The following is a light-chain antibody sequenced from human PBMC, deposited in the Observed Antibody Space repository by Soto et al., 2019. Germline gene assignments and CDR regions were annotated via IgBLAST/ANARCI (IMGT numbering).Light chain of an antibody. CDR2: DVS. Sequence: QSVLTQPRSVSGSPGQSVTISCTGTSSDVGGYNYVSWYQQHPGKAPKLMIYDVSKRRSGVPDRFSGSKSGNTASLTISGLQAEDEADYYCCSYAGSYYVFGTGTQLTVL. V-gene: IGLV2-11*01. CDR3: CSYAGSYYV. CDR1: SSDVGGYNY. J-gene: IGLJ1*01.